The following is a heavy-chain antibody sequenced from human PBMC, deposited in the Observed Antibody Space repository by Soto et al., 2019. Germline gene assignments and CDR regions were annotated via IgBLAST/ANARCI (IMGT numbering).Heavy chain of an antibody. D-gene: IGHD3-16*02. V-gene: IGHV4-61*01. CDR2: IYYSGST. CDR1: GGSVSSGSYY. CDR3: ARTSYDYVWGSYRYTWFDP. Sequence: PSETLSLTCTVSGGSVSSGSYYWSWIRQPPGKGLEWIGYIYYSGSTNYNPSLKSRVTISVDTSKNQFSLKLSSVTAADTAVYYCARTSYDYVWGSYRYTWFDPWGQGTLVTVSS. J-gene: IGHJ5*02.